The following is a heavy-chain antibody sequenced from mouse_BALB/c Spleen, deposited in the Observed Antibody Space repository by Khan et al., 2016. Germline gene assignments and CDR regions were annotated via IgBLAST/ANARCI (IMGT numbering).Heavy chain of an antibody. CDR3: ARSTDY. CDR1: GCNIKDTY. V-gene: IGHV14-3*02. Sequence: EVQLQESGAELVKPGASVKLSCTASGCNIKDTYMHWVKQRPEQGLEWIGRIDPANGNSKYDPKFQGKATITEDTSSNTAYLQLSSLKPEDNAVYYCARSTDYWGQGTTLTVSS. CDR2: IDPANGNS. J-gene: IGHJ2*01.